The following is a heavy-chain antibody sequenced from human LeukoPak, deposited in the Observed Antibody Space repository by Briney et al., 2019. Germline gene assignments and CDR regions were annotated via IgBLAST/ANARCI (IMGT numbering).Heavy chain of an antibody. V-gene: IGHV4-4*07. Sequence: SETLSLTCTVSGGSISIYYWSWIRQPAGKGLEWIGRIYTSGSTNYNPSLKSRVTMSVDTSKNQFSLKLRTVTAADTAVHYCARGFASRFDYWGQGTLVTVSS. D-gene: IGHD6-6*01. CDR1: GGSISIYY. CDR3: ARGFASRFDY. CDR2: IYTSGST. J-gene: IGHJ4*02.